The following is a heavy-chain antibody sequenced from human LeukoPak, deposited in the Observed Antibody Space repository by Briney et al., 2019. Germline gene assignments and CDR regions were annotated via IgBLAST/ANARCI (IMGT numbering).Heavy chain of an antibody. J-gene: IGHJ3*02. CDR2: LYYSGST. CDR1: GGSISTSSYY. V-gene: IGHV4-39*07. CDR3: ARALGAFDI. Sequence: SETLSLTCTVSGGSISTSSYYWGWLRQPPGEGLEWIGSLYYSGSTYYNPSLKSRVTISVDTSKNQFSLKLNSVTAADTAVYYCARALGAFDIWGQGTMVTVSS.